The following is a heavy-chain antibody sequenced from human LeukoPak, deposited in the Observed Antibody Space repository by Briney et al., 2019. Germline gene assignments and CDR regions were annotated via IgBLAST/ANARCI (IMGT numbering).Heavy chain of an antibody. V-gene: IGHV3-48*01. CDR3: ARDSADCSGGSCYSAEYFQH. CDR2: ISSSSTTI. D-gene: IGHD2-15*01. CDR1: GFTFSTYS. Sequence: GGSLRLSCAASGFTFSTYSMNWVRQAPGKGLEWISFISSSSTTIYYADSVKGRFTISRDNAKNSLFLQMNSLRAEDTAVYYCARDSADCSGGSCYSAEYFQHWGQGTLVTVSS. J-gene: IGHJ1*01.